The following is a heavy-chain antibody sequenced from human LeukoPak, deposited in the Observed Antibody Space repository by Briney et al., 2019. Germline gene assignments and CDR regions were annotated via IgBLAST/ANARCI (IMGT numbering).Heavy chain of an antibody. D-gene: IGHD5-18*01. Sequence: PSQTLSLTCTVSGGSISSGDYYWSWIRQPPGKGLEWIGYIYYSGSTYYNPSLKSRVTISVDTSKNQFSLKLSSVTAADTAVYYCARGSGYPYYFDYWGQGALVTVSS. CDR2: IYYSGST. J-gene: IGHJ4*02. CDR3: ARGSGYPYYFDY. CDR1: GGSISSGDYY. V-gene: IGHV4-30-4*01.